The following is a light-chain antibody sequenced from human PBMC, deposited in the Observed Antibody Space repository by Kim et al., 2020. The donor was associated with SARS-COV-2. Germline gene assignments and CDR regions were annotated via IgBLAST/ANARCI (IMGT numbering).Light chain of an antibody. Sequence: DIQMTQSPSTLSVSVGDRVTITCRASRSIGSWLAWFQQKPGKAPKLLIYKASSLESGVPSRFSGSGSGTEFTLTINSLQPYDFATYYCQQYDTFWTFGQGTKVEIK. CDR2: KAS. CDR3: QQYDTFWT. V-gene: IGKV1-5*03. J-gene: IGKJ1*01. CDR1: RSIGSW.